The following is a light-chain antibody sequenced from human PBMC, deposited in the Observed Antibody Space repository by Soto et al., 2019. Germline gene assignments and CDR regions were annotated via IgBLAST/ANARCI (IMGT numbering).Light chain of an antibody. V-gene: IGLV2-14*01. J-gene: IGLJ1*01. CDR3: SSYTGSSTL. CDR2: DVS. Sequence: QSALTQPASVSGSPGQSITISCTGTSSDVGGYNYVSWYQQHPGKAPKLIIYDVSNRPSGVSNRFSGSKSGDTASLTISGLQAEDEADYYCSSYTGSSTLFGTGTKLTVL. CDR1: SSDVGGYNY.